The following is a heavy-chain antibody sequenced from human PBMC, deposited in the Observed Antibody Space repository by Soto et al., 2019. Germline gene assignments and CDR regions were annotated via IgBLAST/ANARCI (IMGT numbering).Heavy chain of an antibody. CDR3: AKRAYYGSGSYFYFDY. Sequence: GGSLRLSCAASGFTFSSYAMSWVRQAPGKGLEWASTISVRGTFYADSVKGRFTISRDNSKNMLYLQMNSLRAEDTAVYYCAKRAYYGSGSYFYFDYWGQGTVVTVSS. CDR2: ISVRGT. V-gene: IGHV3-23*01. D-gene: IGHD3-10*01. J-gene: IGHJ4*02. CDR1: GFTFSSYA.